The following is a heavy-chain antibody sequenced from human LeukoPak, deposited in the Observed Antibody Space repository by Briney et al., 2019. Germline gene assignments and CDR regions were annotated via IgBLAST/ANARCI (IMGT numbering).Heavy chain of an antibody. D-gene: IGHD1-26*01. V-gene: IGHV1-69*13. Sequence: ASVKVSCKASGYTFSNYDINWVRQVTGQGLEWMGGIIPIFGTANYAQKFQGRVTITADESTSTAYMELSSLRSEDTAVYYCAREGYSGSYTFDYWGQGTLVTVSS. CDR2: IIPIFGTA. CDR1: GYTFSNYD. CDR3: AREGYSGSYTFDY. J-gene: IGHJ4*02.